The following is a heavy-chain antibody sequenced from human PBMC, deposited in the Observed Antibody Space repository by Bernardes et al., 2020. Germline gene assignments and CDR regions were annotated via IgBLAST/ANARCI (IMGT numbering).Heavy chain of an antibody. CDR1: GGSISSSSYY. D-gene: IGHD4-17*01. J-gene: IGHJ3*02. CDR2: IYYSGST. Sequence: SETLSLTCTVSGGSISSSSYYWGWIRQPPGKGLEWIGSIYYSGSTYYNPSLKSRVTISVDTSKNQFSLKLSSVTAADTAVYYCARRRSMTTVTTWGAFDIWGQGTMVTVSS. CDR3: ARRRSMTTVTTWGAFDI. V-gene: IGHV4-39*01.